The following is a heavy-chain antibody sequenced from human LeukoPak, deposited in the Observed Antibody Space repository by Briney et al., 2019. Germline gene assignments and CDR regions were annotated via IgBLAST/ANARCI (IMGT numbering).Heavy chain of an antibody. CDR3: ASLYSGSYFLDY. CDR1: GGSISSGDYY. V-gene: IGHV4-30-4*01. J-gene: IGHJ4*02. CDR2: IYYSGST. D-gene: IGHD1-26*01. Sequence: SQTLSLTCTVSGGSISSGDYYWSWIRQPPGKGLEWVGYIYYSGSTYYNPSLKSRVTISVDTSKNQFSLKLSSVTAADTAVYYCASLYSGSYFLDYWGQGTLVTVSS.